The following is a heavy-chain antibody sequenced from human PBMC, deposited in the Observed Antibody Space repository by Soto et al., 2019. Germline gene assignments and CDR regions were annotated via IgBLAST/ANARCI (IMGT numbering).Heavy chain of an antibody. CDR2: ISAYNGNT. J-gene: IGHJ5*02. V-gene: IGHV1-18*04. CDR1: GYTFTSYG. Sequence: QVPLVQSGAEVKKPGASVKVSCKASGYTFTSYGISCVRQAPGQGLEWMGWISAYNGNTNYAQKLQGRVTMTTDTSTSTAYMELRSLRSDDTAVYYCARMGTGYCSSTSCYGVNWFDPWGQGTLVTVSS. D-gene: IGHD2-2*01. CDR3: ARMGTGYCSSTSCYGVNWFDP.